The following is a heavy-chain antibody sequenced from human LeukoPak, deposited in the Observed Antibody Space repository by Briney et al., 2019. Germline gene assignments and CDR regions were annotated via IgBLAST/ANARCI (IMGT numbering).Heavy chain of an antibody. V-gene: IGHV3-23*01. CDR3: ARGHDSSGYYKYYFDY. CDR1: GFTFSSYA. J-gene: IGHJ4*02. Sequence: GGSLRLSCAASGFTFSSYAMSWVRQAPGKGLEWVSAISGSGGSTYYADSVKGRFTISRDNSKNTLYLQMNSLRAEDTALYYCARGHDSSGYYKYYFDYWGQGTLVTVSS. D-gene: IGHD3-22*01. CDR2: ISGSGGST.